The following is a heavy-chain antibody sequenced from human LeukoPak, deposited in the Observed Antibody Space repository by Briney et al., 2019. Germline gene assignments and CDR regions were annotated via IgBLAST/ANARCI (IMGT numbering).Heavy chain of an antibody. J-gene: IGHJ4*02. V-gene: IGHV4-34*01. CDR1: GGSFSGYY. D-gene: IGHD6-13*01. Sequence: SETLSLTCAVYGGSFSGYYWSWIRQPPGKGLEWIGEINHSGSTNYNPSLKSRVTISVDTSKNQFSLKLSSVTAADTAVYYCAKESSSSWYRGHYFDYWGQGTLVTVSS. CDR2: INHSGST. CDR3: AKESSSSWYRGHYFDY.